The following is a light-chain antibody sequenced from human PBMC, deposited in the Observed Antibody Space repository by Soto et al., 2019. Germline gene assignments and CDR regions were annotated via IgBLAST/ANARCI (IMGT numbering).Light chain of an antibody. CDR1: QSVSSY. Sequence: EIVMTQSPATLSVSPGERATLSCRASQSVSSYLAWYQQKPGQAPRLLIYGASTRATGIPARFSGSGSGTEFTLTISRLQSEDFAVYYCQKYNNWPPITFGQGTRLEIK. V-gene: IGKV3-15*01. CDR2: GAS. J-gene: IGKJ5*01. CDR3: QKYNNWPPIT.